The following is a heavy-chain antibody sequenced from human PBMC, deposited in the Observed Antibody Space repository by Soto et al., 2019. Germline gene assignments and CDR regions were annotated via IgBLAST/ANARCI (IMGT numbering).Heavy chain of an antibody. V-gene: IGHV3-23*01. Sequence: EVQVWESGGGLVQPGGSLRLSCEASGFTFSDCAMSWVRQAPGKGLEWVSGISGTGRSTFYADSVKDRFTISRDNSKNTVYLQMTSLRAEDMAVYYCAKGNTSGWYFFDYWGQGTLVTVSS. CDR2: ISGTGRST. J-gene: IGHJ4*02. CDR3: AKGNTSGWYFFDY. CDR1: GFTFSDCA. D-gene: IGHD6-19*01.